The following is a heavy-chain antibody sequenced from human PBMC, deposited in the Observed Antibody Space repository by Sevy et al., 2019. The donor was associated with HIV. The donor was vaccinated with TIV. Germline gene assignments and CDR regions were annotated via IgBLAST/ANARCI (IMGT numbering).Heavy chain of an antibody. D-gene: IGHD3-3*01. V-gene: IGHV3-30*02. Sequence: GGSLRLSCAASGFTFSSYGMHWVRQAPGKGLEWLAFIRYDGSNKYYADSVKGRFTISRDNSKNTLYLQMNSLRAEDTAVYYCVKGYYDFWSGYPHYYYYGMDVWGQGTTVTVSS. CDR1: GFTFSSYG. CDR2: IRYDGSNK. J-gene: IGHJ6*02. CDR3: VKGYYDFWSGYPHYYYYGMDV.